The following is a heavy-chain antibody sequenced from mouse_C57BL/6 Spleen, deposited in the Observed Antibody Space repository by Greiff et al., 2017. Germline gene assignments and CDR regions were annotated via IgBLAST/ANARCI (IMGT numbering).Heavy chain of an antibody. CDR2: IDPSDSYN. Sequence: QVQLQQPGAELVMPGASVKLSCKASGYTFTSYWMHWVKQKPGQGLEWIGEIDPSDSYNNYNQKFKGKSTLTVDKSSSTAYMQISSLKSEDSAVYYCARKREGGAPYYFDYWGQGTTLTVSS. J-gene: IGHJ2*01. CDR1: GYTFTSYW. V-gene: IGHV1-69*01. CDR3: ARKREGGAPYYFDY.